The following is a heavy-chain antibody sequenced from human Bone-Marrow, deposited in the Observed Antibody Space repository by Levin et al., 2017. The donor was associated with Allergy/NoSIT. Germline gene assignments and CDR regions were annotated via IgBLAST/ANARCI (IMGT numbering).Heavy chain of an antibody. Sequence: KISCKASGGNFSTFHISWVRQAPGQGLEWMGGIIPIFRTSNYAQKFQGTVTMTADDSTSTAYMELSSLRSDDTAFYYCATESVAYCGGDCALHTFDSWGQGTLVTVSS. D-gene: IGHD2-21*02. CDR1: GGNFSTFH. CDR3: ATESVAYCGGDCALHTFDS. V-gene: IGHV1-69*01. CDR2: IIPIFRTS. J-gene: IGHJ4*02.